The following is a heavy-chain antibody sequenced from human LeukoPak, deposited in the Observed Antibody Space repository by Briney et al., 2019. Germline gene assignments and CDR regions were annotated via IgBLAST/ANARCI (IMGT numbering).Heavy chain of an antibody. CDR3: AREVVAATFDY. CDR1: GFTFSSYA. Sequence: GGFLRLSCAASGFTFSSYAMHWVRQAPGKGLEWVAVISYDGSNKYYADSVKGRFTISRDNSKNTLYLQMNSLRAEDTAVYYCAREVVAATFDYWGQGTLVTVSS. CDR2: ISYDGSNK. V-gene: IGHV3-30-3*01. J-gene: IGHJ4*02. D-gene: IGHD2-15*01.